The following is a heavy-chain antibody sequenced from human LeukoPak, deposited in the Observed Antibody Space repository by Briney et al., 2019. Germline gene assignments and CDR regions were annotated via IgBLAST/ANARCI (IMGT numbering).Heavy chain of an antibody. V-gene: IGHV4-39*01. CDR3: ARQGTDYYDSSGYYYLFAFDI. Sequence: SETLSLTCTVPGGSISSSSYYWGWIRQPPGKGLEWIGGIFYSGSTYYNPSLKSRVTISVDTSKNQFSLKLSSVTAADTAVYYCARQGTDYYDSSGYYYLFAFDIWGQGTMVTVSS. J-gene: IGHJ3*02. CDR1: GGSISSSSYY. CDR2: IFYSGST. D-gene: IGHD3-22*01.